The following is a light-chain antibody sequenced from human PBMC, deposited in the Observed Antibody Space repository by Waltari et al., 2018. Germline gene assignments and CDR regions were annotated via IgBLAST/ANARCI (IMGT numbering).Light chain of an antibody. V-gene: IGLV2-8*01. CDR2: EVT. Sequence: QSALTQPPSASGSPGPSITISCTGISTDVEGHDPGFCSHQPPGTAPKLFIYEVTKRPSGVPDRFSGSKSDNTASLAVSGLQAEDEADYYCSSYAGGSSLMFGGGTKLTVL. CDR3: SSYAGGSSLM. CDR1: STDVEGHDP. J-gene: IGLJ3*02.